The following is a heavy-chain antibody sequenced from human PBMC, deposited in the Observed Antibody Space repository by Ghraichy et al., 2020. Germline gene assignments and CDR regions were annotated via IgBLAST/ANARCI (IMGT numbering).Heavy chain of an antibody. CDR2: IYYSGST. V-gene: IGHV4-39*01. Sequence: SETLSLTCTVSGGSISSYYWSWIRQPPGKGPEWIGSIYYSGSTYYNPSLKSRVTISVDTSKNQFSLKLSSVTAADTAVYYCARPKSGWYGNWFDPWGQGTLVTVSS. J-gene: IGHJ5*02. CDR1: GGSISSYY. D-gene: IGHD6-19*01. CDR3: ARPKSGWYGNWFDP.